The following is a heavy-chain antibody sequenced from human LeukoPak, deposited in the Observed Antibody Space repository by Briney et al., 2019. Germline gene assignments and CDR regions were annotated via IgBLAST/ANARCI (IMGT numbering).Heavy chain of an antibody. V-gene: IGHV4-61*01. CDR3: ASYSSWAGGAFDI. J-gene: IGHJ3*02. CDR2: IYYSGST. Sequence: SETLSLTCTVSGGSISSSSYYWSWIRQPPGKGLEWIGYIYYSGSTNYNPSLKSRVTISVDTSKNQFSLKLSSVTAADTAVYYCASYSSWAGGAFDIWGQGTMVTVSS. CDR1: GGSISSSSYY. D-gene: IGHD6-13*01.